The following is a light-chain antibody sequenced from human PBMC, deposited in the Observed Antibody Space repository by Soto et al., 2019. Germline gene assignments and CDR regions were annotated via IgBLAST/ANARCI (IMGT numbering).Light chain of an antibody. CDR3: QQYGSSGT. Sequence: DIQMTQSPSSLSASVGDRVTITCRASQGISNYLAWYQQKPGKVPKLLIYGASNRATGIPDRFSGSGSGTDFTLTIGRLEPEDFAVYYCQQYGSSGTVGQGTKVDIK. CDR2: GAS. J-gene: IGKJ1*01. CDR1: QGISNY. V-gene: IGKV1-NL1*01.